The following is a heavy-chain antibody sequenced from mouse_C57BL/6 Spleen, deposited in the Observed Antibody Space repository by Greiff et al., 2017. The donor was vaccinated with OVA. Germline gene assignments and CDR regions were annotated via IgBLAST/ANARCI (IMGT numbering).Heavy chain of an antibody. V-gene: IGHV2-9-1*01. D-gene: IGHD1-1*01. CDR1: GFSLTSYA. CDR3: ARNFITTVVDWYFDV. CDR2: IWTGGGT. Sequence: QVQLQQSGPGLVAPSQSLSITCTVSGFSLTSYAISWVRQPPGKGLEWLGVIWTGGGTNYNSALKSRLSISKDNSKSQVFLKMNSLQTDDTARYYCARNFITTVVDWYFDVWGTGTTVTVSS. J-gene: IGHJ1*03.